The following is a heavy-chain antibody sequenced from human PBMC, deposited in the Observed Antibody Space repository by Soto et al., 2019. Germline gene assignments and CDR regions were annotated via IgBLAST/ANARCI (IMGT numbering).Heavy chain of an antibody. V-gene: IGHV3-21*01. Sequence: GGSLRLSCAASGFTFSSYSMNWVRQAPGKGLEWVSSISSSSSYIYYADSVKGRFTISRDNAKNSLYLQMNSLRAEDTAVYYCARGIGRTNRVFVYWGQGTLVTVSS. D-gene: IGHD3-16*02. J-gene: IGHJ4*02. CDR1: GFTFSSYS. CDR3: ARGIGRTNRVFVY. CDR2: ISSSSSYI.